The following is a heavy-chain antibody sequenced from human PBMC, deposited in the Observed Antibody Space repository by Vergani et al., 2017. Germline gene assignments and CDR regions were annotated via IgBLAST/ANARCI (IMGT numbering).Heavy chain of an antibody. CDR2: IYYSGST. J-gene: IGHJ6*03. V-gene: IGHV4-59*01. Sequence: QVQLQESGPGLVKPSETLSLTCTVSGGSISSYYWSWIRQPPGKGLEWIGYIYYSGSTNYNPSLKSRVTISADTSKNQFSLKLSSVTAADTAVYYCARLVVPAASDYYYMDVWGKGTTVTVSS. CDR1: GGSISSYY. CDR3: ARLVVPAASDYYYMDV. D-gene: IGHD2-2*01.